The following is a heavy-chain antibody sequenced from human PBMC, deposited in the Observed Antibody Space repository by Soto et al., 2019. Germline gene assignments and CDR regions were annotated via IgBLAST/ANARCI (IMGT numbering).Heavy chain of an antibody. Sequence: GGSLRLSCAASGFTFSSYWMHWVRQAPGKGLVWVSRINSDGSSTSYADSVKGRFTISRDSAKNTLYLQMNSLRAEDTAVYYCARDRQWLGYYYYGMDVWGQGTTVTVSS. D-gene: IGHD6-19*01. CDR1: GFTFSSYW. J-gene: IGHJ6*02. V-gene: IGHV3-74*01. CDR2: INSDGSST. CDR3: ARDRQWLGYYYYGMDV.